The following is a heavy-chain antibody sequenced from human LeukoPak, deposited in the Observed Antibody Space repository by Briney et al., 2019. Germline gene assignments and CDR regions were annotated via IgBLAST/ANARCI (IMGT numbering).Heavy chain of an antibody. Sequence: PGGSLRLSCAASGFTSSTNAMSWVRQAPGKGLEWVSGISGSGGRTYYADSVKGRFTISRDNAKNSLYLQMNSLRAEDTAVYYCARARVPGELNYWGQGTLVTVSS. J-gene: IGHJ4*02. CDR1: GFTSSTNA. CDR2: ISGSGGRT. CDR3: ARARVPGELNY. V-gene: IGHV3-23*01. D-gene: IGHD3-10*01.